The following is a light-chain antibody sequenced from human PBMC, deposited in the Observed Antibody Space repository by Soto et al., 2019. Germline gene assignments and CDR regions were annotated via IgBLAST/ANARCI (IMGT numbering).Light chain of an antibody. CDR1: HSISSW. J-gene: IGKJ1*01. CDR2: AAS. CDR3: QHYNSCSEA. V-gene: IGKV1-5*01. Sequence: DIQMTQSPSTLSASVGDRVTITCRASHSISSWLAWYQQKPGKAPKLLIYAASSLQSGVPSSFSGSGSETAFTLTITRLQPADFATNDSQHYNSCSEAFSQGTKVDIK.